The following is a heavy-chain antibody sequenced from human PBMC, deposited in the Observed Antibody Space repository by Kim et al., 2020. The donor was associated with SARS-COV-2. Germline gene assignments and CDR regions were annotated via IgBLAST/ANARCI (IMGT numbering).Heavy chain of an antibody. CDR3: AKDRGSGWTNWFDP. J-gene: IGHJ5*02. Sequence: ADSVKGRFTISRDNSKNTLYLQMNSLRAEDTAVYYCAKDRGSGWTNWFDPWGQGTLVTVSS. D-gene: IGHD6-19*01. V-gene: IGHV3-23*01.